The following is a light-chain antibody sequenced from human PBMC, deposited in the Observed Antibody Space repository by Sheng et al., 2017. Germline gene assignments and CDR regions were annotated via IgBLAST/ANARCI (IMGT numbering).Light chain of an antibody. V-gene: IGLV3-1*01. J-gene: IGLJ2*01. Sequence: SNELTQPPSVSVSPGQTASITCSGDKLGDKYACWYQQKSGHSPMLVIYQDSKRPSGIPERFSGSNSGNTATLIISGTQSMDEADYYCQAWDSATTTVLFGGGTKLTVL. CDR3: QAWDSATTTVL. CDR1: KLGDKY. CDR2: QDS.